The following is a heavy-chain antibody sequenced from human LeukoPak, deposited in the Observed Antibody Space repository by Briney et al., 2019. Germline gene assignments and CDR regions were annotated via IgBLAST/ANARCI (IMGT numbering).Heavy chain of an antibody. CDR3: AKVYAKRLFQIAARVFGYYFDY. CDR2: ISGSGGST. J-gene: IGHJ4*02. D-gene: IGHD6-6*01. CDR1: GFTFSSYA. V-gene: IGHV3-23*01. Sequence: QSGGSLRLSCAASGFTFSSYAMSWVRQAPGKGLEWVSAISGSGGSTYYADSVKGRFTISRDNSKNTLYLQMNSLRAEDTAVYYCAKVYAKRLFQIAARVFGYYFDYWGQGTLVTVSS.